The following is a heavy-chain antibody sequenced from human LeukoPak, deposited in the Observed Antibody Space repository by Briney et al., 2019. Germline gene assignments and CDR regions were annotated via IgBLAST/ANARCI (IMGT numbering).Heavy chain of an antibody. V-gene: IGHV4-34*01. Sequence: TPSETLSLTCAVHGGSFSGYYWTWIRQSPGKGLEWIGEINHSGSTNYNPSLKSRVTISVDTSNNQFSLKLSSVTAADTAVYYCARGPTIDYDTLTGYYYFDCWGQGTLVTVSS. J-gene: IGHJ4*02. D-gene: IGHD3-9*01. CDR3: ARGPTIDYDTLTGYYYFDC. CDR2: INHSGST. CDR1: GGSFSGYY.